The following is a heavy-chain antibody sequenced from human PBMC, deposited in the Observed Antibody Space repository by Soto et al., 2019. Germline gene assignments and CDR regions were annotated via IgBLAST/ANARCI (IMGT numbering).Heavy chain of an antibody. V-gene: IGHV1-46*01. CDR2: INPGGDST. J-gene: IGHJ6*02. CDR1: GYTFTSYY. Sequence: ASVRVSWKASGYTFTSYYMHWVRQAPGQGLEWMGIINPGGDSTSYAQKFQDRVTMTTDTSTSTVYMELSSLRSDDTAVYCCARAEDPAMFHGDYYYGLDVRGQRTTVTVS. D-gene: IGHD5-18*01. CDR3: ARAEDPAMFHGDYYYGLDV.